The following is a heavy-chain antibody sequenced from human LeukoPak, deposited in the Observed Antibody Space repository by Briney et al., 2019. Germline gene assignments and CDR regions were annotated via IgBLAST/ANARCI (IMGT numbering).Heavy chain of an antibody. CDR1: GFTLSSTW. J-gene: IGHJ3*02. V-gene: IGHV3-15*07. D-gene: IGHD5-12*01. Sequence: GGSLRLSCAASGFTLSSTWMNWVRQAPGKGLEWVGRIKSAIDGGATDYAAPVQGRFTISRDDSQATLYLQMNGLRTEDTAVYYCTTGGDVIVAGTRAFDIWGQGTMVTVSS. CDR3: TTGGDVIVAGTRAFDI. CDR2: IKSAIDGGAT.